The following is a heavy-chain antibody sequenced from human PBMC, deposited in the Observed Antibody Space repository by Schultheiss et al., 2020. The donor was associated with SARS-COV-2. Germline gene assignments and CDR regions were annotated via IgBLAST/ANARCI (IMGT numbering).Heavy chain of an antibody. Sequence: SETLSLTCTVSGGSISSYYWGWIRQHPGKGLEWIGYTYYSGDTHYNPSLKSRATISVDTAKNQFSLHLSSVTAADTAVYYCARYYYDGTGDNWFDPWGQGIQVTVSS. CDR3: ARYYYDGTGDNWFDP. V-gene: IGHV4-59*06. D-gene: IGHD3-3*01. J-gene: IGHJ5*02. CDR1: GGSISSYY. CDR2: TYYSGDT.